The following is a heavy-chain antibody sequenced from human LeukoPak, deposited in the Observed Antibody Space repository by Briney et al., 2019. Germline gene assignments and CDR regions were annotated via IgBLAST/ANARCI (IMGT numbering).Heavy chain of an antibody. V-gene: IGHV3-9*01. CDR1: GFIFDDYA. Sequence: PGGSLRLSCAASGFIFDDYAMYWVRQAPGKGLEWVSGISWNSRIIDYADSVKGRFTISRDNAKTSLFLQMNSLTTDDTAFYYCARLTGAASRTYYFDFWAQGTLVTVSS. J-gene: IGHJ4*02. D-gene: IGHD2-21*01. CDR2: ISWNSRII. CDR3: ARLTGAASRTYYFDF.